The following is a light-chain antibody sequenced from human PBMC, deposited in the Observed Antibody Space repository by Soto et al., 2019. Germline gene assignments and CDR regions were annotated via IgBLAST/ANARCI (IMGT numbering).Light chain of an antibody. J-gene: IGLJ1*01. Sequence: QSLLTQPASVSGSLGQSITISCTGTTSDVGGYNYVSWYQQHPGKAPILMIYEVTNRPSGVSNRFSGSKSGNTASLTISGPQVEDEAEYYCGSYTGSITYVFGTGTKVTVL. CDR3: GSYTGSITYV. CDR2: EVT. CDR1: TSDVGGYNY. V-gene: IGLV2-14*01.